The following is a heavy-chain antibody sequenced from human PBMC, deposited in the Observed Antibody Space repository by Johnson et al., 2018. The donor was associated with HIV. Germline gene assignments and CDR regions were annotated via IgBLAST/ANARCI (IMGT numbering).Heavy chain of an antibody. Sequence: VQLVESGGDLVQPGGSLRLSCVVSGFTFSHYWMEWVRQAPGEGLFWVSRINADGSRTTYADSVKGLFTFSRDNDKNTLYLEMNGLRADDTAVYYCVRDDYSFDIWGQGTM. V-gene: IGHV3-74*03. J-gene: IGHJ3*02. CDR2: INADGSRT. CDR1: GFTFSHYW. D-gene: IGHD4/OR15-4a*01. CDR3: VRDDYSFDI.